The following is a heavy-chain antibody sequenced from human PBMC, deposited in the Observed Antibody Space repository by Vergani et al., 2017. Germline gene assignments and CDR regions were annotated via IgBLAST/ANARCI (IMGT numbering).Heavy chain of an antibody. CDR3: ARDLGVAAAGTYYFYMDV. D-gene: IGHD6-13*01. CDR2: INHSGST. Sequence: QVQLQQWGAGLLKPSETLSLTCAVYGGSFSGYYWSWIRQPPGKGLEWIGEINHSGSTNYNPSLKSRVTMSVDTSKNQFSLKLSSVTAADTAVYYCARDLGVAAAGTYYFYMDVWGKGTTVTVSS. J-gene: IGHJ6*03. V-gene: IGHV4-34*01. CDR1: GGSFSGYY.